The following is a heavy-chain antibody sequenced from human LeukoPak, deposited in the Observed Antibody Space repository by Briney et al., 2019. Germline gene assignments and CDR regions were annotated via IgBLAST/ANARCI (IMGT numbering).Heavy chain of an antibody. V-gene: IGHV3-23*01. CDR1: GFTFSTYA. CDR3: AKAMSTDHYDSKGFYRVDFDS. J-gene: IGHJ4*02. D-gene: IGHD3-22*01. Sequence: GGSLRLPCAASGFTFSTYAMSWVRQAPGKGLEWVSALSNSGGSGGTTYFADSVKGRFSISRDNSKSTLYLQLSSLTAEDTAVYYCAKAMSTDHYDSKGFYRVDFDSWGQGTLVTVSS. CDR2: LSNSGGSGGTT.